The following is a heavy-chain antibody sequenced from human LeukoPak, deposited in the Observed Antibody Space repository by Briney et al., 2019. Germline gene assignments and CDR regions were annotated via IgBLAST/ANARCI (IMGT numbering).Heavy chain of an antibody. Sequence: GGSLRLSCTASGFTFGDYAMSWFRQAPGKGLEWVGFIRSKVYGGTTEYAASVKGRFTISRDDSKSIAYLQMNSLKTEDTAVYYCTRDSGGYCGGDCYSVYWGQGTLVTVSS. D-gene: IGHD2-21*02. CDR2: IRSKVYGGTT. CDR1: GFTFGDYA. V-gene: IGHV3-49*03. CDR3: TRDSGGYCGGDCYSVY. J-gene: IGHJ4*02.